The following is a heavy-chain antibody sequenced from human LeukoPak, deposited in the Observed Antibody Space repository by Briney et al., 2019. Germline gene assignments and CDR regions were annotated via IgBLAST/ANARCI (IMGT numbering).Heavy chain of an antibody. J-gene: IGHJ4*02. V-gene: IGHV1-2*02. CDR3: ARGASGGSYFFDY. D-gene: IGHD1-26*01. CDR1: GNTFTDYY. Sequence: ASVKVSCKASGNTFTDYYMHWVRQAPGQGLESMGWINPNSGGTNYAQKFQGRVTMTRDTSISTAYMELSRLRSDDTAVYYCARGASGGSYFFDYWGQGTLVTVSS. CDR2: INPNSGGT.